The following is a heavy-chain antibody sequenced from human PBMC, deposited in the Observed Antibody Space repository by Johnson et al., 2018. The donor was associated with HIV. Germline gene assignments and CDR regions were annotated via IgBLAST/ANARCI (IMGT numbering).Heavy chain of an antibody. CDR1: GFTFSDYA. CDR3: ATVHSSSDAFDI. D-gene: IGHD6-6*01. CDR2: ISYDGSNK. J-gene: IGHJ3*02. V-gene: IGHV3-30-3*01. Sequence: QVQLVESGGGLVQPGRSRRLSCAASGFTFSDYAMHWVRQAPGKGLEWVAVISYDGSNKYYADSVKGRFTISRDNSKNTLYLQMNSLRAEDTAVYYCATVHSSSDAFDIWGQGTRVTVSS.